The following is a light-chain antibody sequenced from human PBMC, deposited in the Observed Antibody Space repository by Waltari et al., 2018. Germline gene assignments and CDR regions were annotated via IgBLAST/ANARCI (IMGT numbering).Light chain of an antibody. CDR3: SSQSSDNVVL. J-gene: IGLJ2*01. Sequence: QSALTHPASVSGSPGQSITIPCPGTSSAVAGYNSVSWYQDHPGQAPKVIIYDVSDRPSGISERFSGSKSGNTASLTISGLQAEDEADYYCSSQSSDNVVLFGGGTKLTVL. V-gene: IGLV2-14*03. CDR1: SSAVAGYNS. CDR2: DVS.